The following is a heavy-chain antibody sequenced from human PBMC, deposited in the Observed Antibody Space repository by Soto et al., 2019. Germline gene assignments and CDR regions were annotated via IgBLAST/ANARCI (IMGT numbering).Heavy chain of an antibody. D-gene: IGHD1-26*01. CDR2: ISGSGGST. Sequence: PGGSLRLSCAASGFTFSSYAMSWVRQAPGKGLEWVSAISGSGGSTYYADSVKGRFTISRDNSKNTLYLQMNSLRAEDTAVYYCAKEGAGWELPDEWYFDLWGRGTLVTVSS. J-gene: IGHJ2*01. CDR1: GFTFSSYA. CDR3: AKEGAGWELPDEWYFDL. V-gene: IGHV3-23*01.